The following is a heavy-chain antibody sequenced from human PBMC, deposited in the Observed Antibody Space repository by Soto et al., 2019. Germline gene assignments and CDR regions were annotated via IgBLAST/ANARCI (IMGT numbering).Heavy chain of an antibody. CDR3: ARVQVSYGSGSRPIYYYGMDV. D-gene: IGHD3-10*01. Sequence: SETLSLTCTVSGGSISSYYGSWIRQPPGKGLEWIGYIYYSGSTNYNPSLKSRVTISVDTSKNQFSLKLSSVTAADTAVYYCARVQVSYGSGSRPIYYYGMDVWGQGTTVTV. J-gene: IGHJ6*02. CDR1: GGSISSYY. CDR2: IYYSGST. V-gene: IGHV4-59*01.